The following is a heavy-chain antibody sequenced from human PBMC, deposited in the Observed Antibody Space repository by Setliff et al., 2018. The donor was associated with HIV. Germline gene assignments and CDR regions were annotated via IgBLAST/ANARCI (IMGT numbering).Heavy chain of an antibody. CDR1: GGTLSSYA. CDR3: ARVPSARYYDSNGYYRY. J-gene: IGHJ4*02. D-gene: IGHD3-22*01. CDR2: IIPVFGTA. V-gene: IGHV1-69*05. Sequence: SVKVSCKASGGTLSSYAISWVRQAPGQGLEWMGGIIPVFGTANYAQKFQGRVTITTDESTSTAYMELSSLRSEDTAVYYCARVPSARYYDSNGYYRYWGQGTLVTVSS.